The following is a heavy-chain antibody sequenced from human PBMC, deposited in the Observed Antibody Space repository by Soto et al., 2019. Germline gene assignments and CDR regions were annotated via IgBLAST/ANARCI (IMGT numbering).Heavy chain of an antibody. Sequence: PGGSLRLSCAASGFTFSSYAMSWVRQAPGKGLEWVSAISGSGGSTYYADSVKGRFTISRDNSKNTLYLQMNSLRAEDTAVYYSAKGTDYYDSSGYLPLDYWGQGTLVTVSS. CDR1: GFTFSSYA. V-gene: IGHV3-23*01. CDR3: AKGTDYYDSSGYLPLDY. J-gene: IGHJ4*02. CDR2: ISGSGGST. D-gene: IGHD3-22*01.